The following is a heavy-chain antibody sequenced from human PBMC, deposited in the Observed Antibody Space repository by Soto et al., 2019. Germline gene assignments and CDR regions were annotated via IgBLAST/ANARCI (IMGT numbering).Heavy chain of an antibody. J-gene: IGHJ6*02. V-gene: IGHV3-48*02. CDR1: GFTFSSYS. CDR3: ARLRPLLAGYYYYGMDV. D-gene: IGHD3-10*01. CDR2: ISSSSSTI. Sequence: GGSLRLSCAASGFTFSSYSMNWVRQAPGKGLEWVSYISSSSSTIYYADSVKGRFTISRDNAKNSLYLQMNSLRDEDTAVYYCARLRPLLAGYYYYGMDVWGQVSTVTIAS.